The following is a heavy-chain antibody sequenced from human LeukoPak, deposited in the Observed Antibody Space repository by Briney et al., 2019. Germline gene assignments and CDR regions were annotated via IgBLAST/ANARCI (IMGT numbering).Heavy chain of an antibody. Sequence: ASVKVSCKASGYTFTSYGISWVRQAPGQGLEWMGWISAYNGNTNYAQKLQGRVTTTTDTSTSTAYMELRSLRSDDTAVYYCARDPRYVDTAMFFFDYWGQGTLVTVSS. CDR1: GYTFTSYG. D-gene: IGHD5-18*01. J-gene: IGHJ4*02. V-gene: IGHV1-18*01. CDR3: ARDPRYVDTAMFFFDY. CDR2: ISAYNGNT.